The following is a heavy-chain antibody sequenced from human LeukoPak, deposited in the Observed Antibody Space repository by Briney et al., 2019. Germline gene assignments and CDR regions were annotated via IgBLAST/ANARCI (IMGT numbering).Heavy chain of an antibody. J-gene: IGHJ6*02. D-gene: IGHD3-3*01. CDR3: ARGQYYDFWSGYYVGMDV. CDR1: GYAFTSYD. Sequence: ASVKVSCKASGYAFTSYDINWVRQATGQGLEWMGWMNPNSGNTGYAQKFQGRVTMTRNTSISTAYMELSSLRSEDTAVYYCARGQYYDFWSGYYVGMDVWGQGTTVTVSS. CDR2: MNPNSGNT. V-gene: IGHV1-8*01.